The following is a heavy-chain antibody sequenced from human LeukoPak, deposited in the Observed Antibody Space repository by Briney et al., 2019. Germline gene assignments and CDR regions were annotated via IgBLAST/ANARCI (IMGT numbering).Heavy chain of an antibody. CDR3: LSGHTTPFAP. CDR1: GASLSVSGRN. Sequence: SETLSLTCTVSGASLSVSGRNWGWVRQPPGKGLEWIASIYYSGSTYYSPSLESRVTMSVDTSKNQFSLKLSSLTATETAVYYCLSGHTTPFAPWAQETLATVS. V-gene: IGHV4-39*01. CDR2: IYYSGST. D-gene: IGHD3-9*01. J-gene: IGHJ5*02.